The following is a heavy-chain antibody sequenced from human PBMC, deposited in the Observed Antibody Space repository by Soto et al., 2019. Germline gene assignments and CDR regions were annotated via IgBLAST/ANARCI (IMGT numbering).Heavy chain of an antibody. D-gene: IGHD2-2*01. V-gene: IGHV4-34*01. Sequence: QVQLQQWGAGLLKPSETLSLTCAVYGGSFSAYYWSWIRQPPGKGLEWIGEINHIGSTKYNPSLKSRVTISVDTSKNQFSRKVTSVTAADTAVYYCARDCSGTSCYGALDAFDIRGQGTMVTVSS. J-gene: IGHJ3*02. CDR1: GGSFSAYY. CDR2: INHIGST. CDR3: ARDCSGTSCYGALDAFDI.